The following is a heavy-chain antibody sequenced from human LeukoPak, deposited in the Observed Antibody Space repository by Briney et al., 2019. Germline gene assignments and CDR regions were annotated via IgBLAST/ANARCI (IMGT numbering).Heavy chain of an antibody. CDR3: ARPEGSYYSRRNRFGP. CDR1: GGSFSGYY. V-gene: IGHV4-34*01. D-gene: IGHD1-26*01. CDR2: INHSGST. J-gene: IGHJ5*02. Sequence: SETLSLTCAVYGGSFSGYYWSWIRQPPGKGLEWIGEINHSGSTNYNPSLKSRVTISVDTSKNQFSLKLSSVTAADTAVYYCARPEGSYYSRRNRFGPWGQGTLVTVSS.